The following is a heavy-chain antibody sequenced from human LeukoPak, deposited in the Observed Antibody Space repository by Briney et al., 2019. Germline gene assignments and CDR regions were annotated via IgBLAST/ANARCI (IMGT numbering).Heavy chain of an antibody. CDR3: AKDVYSSSWFLFDY. CDR2: IKSKTDGATV. Sequence: GGSLRLSCVASGFTFSNAWINWVRQAPGKGLEWVGRIKSKTDGATVDYAAPVRGRFTISRDNSKNTLYLQMNSLRAEDTAVYYCAKDVYSSSWFLFDYWGQGTLVTVSS. V-gene: IGHV3-15*07. CDR1: GFTFSNAW. D-gene: IGHD6-13*01. J-gene: IGHJ4*02.